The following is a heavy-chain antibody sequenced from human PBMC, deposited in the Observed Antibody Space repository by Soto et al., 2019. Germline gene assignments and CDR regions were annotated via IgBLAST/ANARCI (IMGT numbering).Heavy chain of an antibody. D-gene: IGHD3-22*01. CDR1: GGSISGSSHY. Sequence: SETLSLTCTVSGGSISGSSHYWGWIRQPPGKGLEWIGSIYYSGSTYYNPSLKSRVTISVDTSENQFSLRLSSVTAADTAVYYCARDPPTMIVVEDWGYWGQGTLVTVSS. V-gene: IGHV4-39*02. CDR2: IYYSGST. CDR3: ARDPPTMIVVEDWGY. J-gene: IGHJ4*02.